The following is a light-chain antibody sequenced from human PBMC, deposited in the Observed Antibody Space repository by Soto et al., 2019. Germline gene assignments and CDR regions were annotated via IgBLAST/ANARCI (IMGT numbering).Light chain of an antibody. Sequence: ALAHPASVSGSPGQSITISCTGSSSDVGGYRYVSWFQQHPGKAPKVIIYEVSNRPSGVSNRFSGSKSGNTASLTISGLQAEDEADYYCNSYSSTDTPYVFGTGTKVTVL. V-gene: IGLV2-14*01. CDR2: EVS. CDR1: SSDVGGYRY. J-gene: IGLJ1*01. CDR3: NSYSSTDTPYV.